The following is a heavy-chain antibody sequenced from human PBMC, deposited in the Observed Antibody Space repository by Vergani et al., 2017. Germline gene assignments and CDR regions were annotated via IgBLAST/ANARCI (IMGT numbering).Heavy chain of an antibody. CDR2: IYYSGST. CDR3: ARATDVGYCSSSSCSPHGWFDP. J-gene: IGHJ5*02. D-gene: IGHD2-2*01. CDR1: GGSISSYY. V-gene: IGHV4-59*01. Sequence: QVQLQESGPGLVKPSETLSLTCTVSGGSISSYYWSWIRQPPGKGLEWIGYIYYSGSTNYNPSLKSRVTISVDTSKNQFSLKLSSVTAADTAVDDYARATDVGYCSSSSCSPHGWFDPWGQGTLVTVSS.